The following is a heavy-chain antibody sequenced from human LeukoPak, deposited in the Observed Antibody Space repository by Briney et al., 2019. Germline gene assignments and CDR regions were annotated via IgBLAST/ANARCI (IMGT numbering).Heavy chain of an antibody. D-gene: IGHD2-15*01. CDR3: ARGRDHYYGMDV. CDR1: GFTFSSYE. V-gene: IGHV3-48*03. J-gene: IGHJ6*02. CDR2: ISSSGSI. Sequence: GGSLRLSCAASGFTFSSYEMHWVRQVPGKGLEWISYISSSGSISYADSVKGRFTISRDNAKNSLYLQMNSLRVEDTAVYYCARGRDHYYGMDVWGQGTTVTVSS.